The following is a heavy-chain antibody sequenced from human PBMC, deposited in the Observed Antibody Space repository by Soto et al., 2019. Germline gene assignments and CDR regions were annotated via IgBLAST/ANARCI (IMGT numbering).Heavy chain of an antibody. CDR1: GFTVSSNY. CDR3: ARGGTTREHNWFDP. J-gene: IGHJ5*02. Sequence: EVQLVESGGGLIQPGGSLRLSCAASGFTVSSNYMSWVRQAPGKGLEWVSVIYSGGSTYYADYVKGRFTISRDNSKNTLHIKMNSLPAESTAVYYCARGGTTREHNWFDPWGQGTLVTVSS. CDR2: IYSGGST. D-gene: IGHD1-1*01. V-gene: IGHV3-53*01.